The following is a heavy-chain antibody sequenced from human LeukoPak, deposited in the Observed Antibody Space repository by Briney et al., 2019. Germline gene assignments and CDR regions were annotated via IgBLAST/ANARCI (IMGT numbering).Heavy chain of an antibody. CDR1: GITFSRYW. CDR2: IDNDGNSP. J-gene: IGHJ5*02. V-gene: IGHV3-74*01. Sequence: PAWPLRLSCAATGITFSRYWMHGGRQDPPMQLLWVSRIDNDGNSPTYADSVKGRFTISRDNAKNTLYLQMNNLRAEDTAIYYCARDRPHNWFDPWGQGTLVTVSS. CDR3: ARDRPHNWFDP.